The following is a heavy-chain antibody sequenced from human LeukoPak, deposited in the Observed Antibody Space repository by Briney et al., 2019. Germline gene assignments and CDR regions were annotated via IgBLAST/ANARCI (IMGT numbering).Heavy chain of an antibody. CDR2: INSDGSWT. V-gene: IGHV3-74*01. Sequence: PGGSLRLSCAASGNYWMHWVRQAPGKGLVWVSHINSDGSWTGYADSVKGRFTISKDNAKNTVYLQMNNLRAEDTAVYYCVSFYETYWGRGTLVTVSP. CDR1: GNYW. CDR3: VSFYETY. D-gene: IGHD2-2*01. J-gene: IGHJ4*02.